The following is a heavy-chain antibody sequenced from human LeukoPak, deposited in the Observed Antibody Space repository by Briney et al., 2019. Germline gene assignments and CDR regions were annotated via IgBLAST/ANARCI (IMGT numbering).Heavy chain of an antibody. CDR2: INPNSGGT. J-gene: IGHJ5*02. Sequence: AASVKVSCKASGYTFTGYYMHWVRQAPGQGLEWMGWINPNSGGTDYAQKFQGRVTMTRDTSISTAYMEVSRLRSDDTAVYYCAIDYYDSSGYSRFDPWGQGTLVTVSS. D-gene: IGHD3-22*01. CDR3: AIDYYDSSGYSRFDP. CDR1: GYTFTGYY. V-gene: IGHV1-2*02.